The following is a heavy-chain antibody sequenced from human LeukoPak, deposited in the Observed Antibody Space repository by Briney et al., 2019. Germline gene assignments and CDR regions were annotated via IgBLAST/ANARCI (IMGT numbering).Heavy chain of an antibody. CDR1: GGSISSADYY. D-gene: IGHD6-13*01. CDR3: ARDTAADAFDY. V-gene: IGHV4-30-4*01. CDR2: IYYSGST. Sequence: PSETLSLTCTVSGGSISSADYYWSWIRQPPGKGLEWIGYIYYSGSTYYNPSLKSRVTISVDTSRNQFSLKLSSVTAADTAVYFCARDTAADAFDYWGQGTLVTVSS. J-gene: IGHJ4*02.